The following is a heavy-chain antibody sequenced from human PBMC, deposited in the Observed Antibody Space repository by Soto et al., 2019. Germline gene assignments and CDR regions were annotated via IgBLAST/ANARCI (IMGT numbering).Heavy chain of an antibody. CDR1: GFTFSTFN. J-gene: IGHJ5*02. CDR3: AKEKISTSCCNWFDP. CDR2: ISSSSGTI. V-gene: IGHV3-48*01. Sequence: GGSLRLSCAASGFTFSTFNMNWVRQAPGKGLEWVSYISSSSGTIYYADSVKGRFTISRDNAKNSLYLQMNSLRAEDTAVYYCAKEKISTSCCNWFDPWGQGTLVTVSS. D-gene: IGHD2-2*01.